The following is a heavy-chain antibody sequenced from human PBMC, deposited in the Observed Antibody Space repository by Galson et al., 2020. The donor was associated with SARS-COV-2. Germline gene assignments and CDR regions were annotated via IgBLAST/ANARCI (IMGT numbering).Heavy chain of an antibody. CDR3: ARGSAVPRLGH. V-gene: IGHV4-34*01. CDR2: INHSGTP. D-gene: IGHD6-19*01. J-gene: IGHJ1*01. CDR1: GLTLSASF. Sequence: SESLSLTCAVSGLTLSASFRTWIRQSPGNGLEWVGEINHSGTPNCNPSLKNRVTISLDTANNRFYLQLNPVTAADTAVYCCARGSAVPRLGHWSQGTPLTVSS.